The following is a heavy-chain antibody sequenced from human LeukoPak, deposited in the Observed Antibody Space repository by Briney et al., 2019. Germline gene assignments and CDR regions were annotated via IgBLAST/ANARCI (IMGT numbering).Heavy chain of an antibody. CDR1: GGTFSSYT. CDR2: IIPILGIA. J-gene: IGHJ4*02. Sequence: GASVKVSCKASGGTFSSYTISWWRQAPGQGLEWMGRIIPILGIANYAQKFQGKDTITADKSTSTAYMELSSLRSEDTAVYYCARDHSGSYYDWGQGTLVTVSS. V-gene: IGHV1-69*04. CDR3: ARDHSGSYYD. D-gene: IGHD1-26*01.